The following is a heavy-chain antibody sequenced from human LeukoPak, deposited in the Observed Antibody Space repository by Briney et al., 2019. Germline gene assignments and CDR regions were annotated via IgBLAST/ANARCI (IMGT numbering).Heavy chain of an antibody. Sequence: GASVKVSCKASGCTFTGYYMHWVRQAPGQGLEWMGWINPNSGGTNYAQKFQGGVTMTRDTSISTAYMELSRLRSDDTAVYYCAIGFWSGYYFDYWGQGTLVTVSS. CDR2: INPNSGGT. CDR3: AIGFWSGYYFDY. D-gene: IGHD3-3*01. V-gene: IGHV1-2*02. CDR1: GCTFTGYY. J-gene: IGHJ4*02.